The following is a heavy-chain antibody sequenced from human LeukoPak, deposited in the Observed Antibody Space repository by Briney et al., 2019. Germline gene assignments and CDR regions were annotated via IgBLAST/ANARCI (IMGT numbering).Heavy chain of an antibody. V-gene: IGHV5-51*01. CDR2: IYPGDSDT. Sequence: GESLNISCTGSGCSFTSYWIGWVRQMPGKGLEWMGIIYPGDSDTRYSPSFQGQVTISADKSISTAYLQWSSLKASDTTMYYCAGPVADSSSWSTFHYWGQGTLVTVSS. CDR3: AGPVADSSSWSTFHY. D-gene: IGHD6-13*01. J-gene: IGHJ4*02. CDR1: GCSFTSYW.